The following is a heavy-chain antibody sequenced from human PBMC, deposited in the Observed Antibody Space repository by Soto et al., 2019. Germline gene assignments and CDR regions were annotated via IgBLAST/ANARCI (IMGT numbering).Heavy chain of an antibody. V-gene: IGHV3-21*04. CDR2: ISSSSSYI. J-gene: IGHJ6*03. D-gene: IGHD6-6*01. CDR1: GFTFSSYS. CDR3: ARERTFSSSSNYYYYYMDV. Sequence: GGSLRLSCAASGFTFSSYSMNWVRQAPGKGLEWVSYISSSSSYIYYADSVKGRFTISRDNAKNSLYLQMNSLRAEDTAVYYCARERTFSSSSNYYYYYMDVWGKGTTVTVSS.